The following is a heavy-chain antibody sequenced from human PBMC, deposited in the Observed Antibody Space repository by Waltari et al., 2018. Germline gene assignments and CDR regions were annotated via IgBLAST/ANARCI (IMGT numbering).Heavy chain of an antibody. CDR2: INPERGGR. J-gene: IGHJ4*02. CDR3: ARGSARGELWFGIDY. D-gene: IGHD3-10*01. Sequence: QVQLVQSGAEVKKPGASVKVSCKASGYTFTGYYMHWVRQDPGQGLEWMGRINPERGGRNDEQKFQGRVTMTRDTSISTAYMELSRLRSDDTAVYYCARGSARGELWFGIDYWGQGTLVTVSS. CDR1: GYTFTGYY. V-gene: IGHV1-2*06.